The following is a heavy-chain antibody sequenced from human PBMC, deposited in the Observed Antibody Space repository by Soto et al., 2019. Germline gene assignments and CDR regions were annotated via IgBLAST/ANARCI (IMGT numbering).Heavy chain of an antibody. V-gene: IGHV1-18*04. D-gene: IGHD3-22*01. CDR1: GYTFTSYG. J-gene: IGHJ4*02. CDR2: ISAYNGNT. Sequence: ASVKVSCKASGYTFTSYGISWVRQAPGQGLEWMGWISAYNGNTNYAQELQGRVTMTTDTSTSTAYMELRSLRAEDTAVYYCARAVIEGYYDSSPYYFDYWGQGTLVTVSS. CDR3: ARAVIEGYYDSSPYYFDY.